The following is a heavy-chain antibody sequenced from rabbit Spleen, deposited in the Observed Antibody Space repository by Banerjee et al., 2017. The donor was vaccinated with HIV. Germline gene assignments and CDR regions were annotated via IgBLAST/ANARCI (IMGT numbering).Heavy chain of an antibody. V-gene: IGHV1S40*01. J-gene: IGHJ3*01. CDR3: AGDPGSIFSIYGMDL. D-gene: IGHD3-1*01. CDR1: GFSFSSSDY. CDR2: IAGSSSGFP. Sequence: QSLEESGGDLVKPGASLTLTCTASGFSFSSSDYMCWVRQAPGKGLEWISCIAGSSSGFPSSAPWAKGRFPSSKTSSTTVPLQMPGLTVADTAPFFCAGDPGSIFSIYGMDLWGPGTLFTVS.